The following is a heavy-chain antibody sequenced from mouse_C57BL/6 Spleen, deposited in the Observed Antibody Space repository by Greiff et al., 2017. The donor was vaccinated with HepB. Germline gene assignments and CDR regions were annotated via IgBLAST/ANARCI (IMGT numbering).Heavy chain of an antibody. CDR1: GYTFTSYW. V-gene: IGHV1-50*01. CDR3: ARRVVASPDY. J-gene: IGHJ2*01. D-gene: IGHD1-1*01. Sequence: VQLQQPGAELVKPGASVKLSCKASGYTFTSYWMQWVKQRPGQGLEWIGEIDPSDSYTNYNQKFKGKATLTVDTSSSTAYMQLSSLTSEDSAVYYCARRVVASPDYWGQGTTLTVSS. CDR2: IDPSDSYT.